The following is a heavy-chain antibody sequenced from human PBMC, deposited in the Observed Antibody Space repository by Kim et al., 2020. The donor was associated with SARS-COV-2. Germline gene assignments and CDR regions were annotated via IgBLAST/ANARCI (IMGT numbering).Heavy chain of an antibody. CDR3: ARAAWGSGRGGYYMDV. Sequence: ASVKVSCKASGYTFTGYYMHWVRQAPGQVLEWMGRINPNSGGTNYAQKFQGRVTMTRDTSISTAYMELSRLRSDDTAVYYCARAAWGSGRGGYYMDVWGKGTTVTVSS. CDR2: INPNSGGT. D-gene: IGHD6-19*01. J-gene: IGHJ6*03. CDR1: GYTFTGYY. V-gene: IGHV1-2*06.